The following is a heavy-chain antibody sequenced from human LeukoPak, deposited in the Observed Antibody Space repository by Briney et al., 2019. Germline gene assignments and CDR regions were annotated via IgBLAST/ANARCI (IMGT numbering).Heavy chain of an antibody. Sequence: PSETLSLTCTVSGGSISSSSYYWGWIRQPPGKWLEWIGSIYYSGSTYYNPSLKSRVTISAHTSKNQFSLKLSSVTAADTAVYYCARAGYYSFDYWGQGTLVTVSS. CDR2: IYYSGST. J-gene: IGHJ4*02. CDR3: ARAGYYSFDY. V-gene: IGHV4-39*01. CDR1: GGSISSSSYY. D-gene: IGHD3-9*01.